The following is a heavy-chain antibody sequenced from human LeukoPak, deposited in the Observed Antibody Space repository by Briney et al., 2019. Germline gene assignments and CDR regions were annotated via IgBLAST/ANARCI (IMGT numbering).Heavy chain of an antibody. Sequence: GGSLRLSCAASGFTFSRYGMHWVRQAPGKGLEWVTFIRYDGSDRYYADSVKGRFTISRDNSKNSLYLQMNSLRAEDTAVYYCTREATYYDFWSGYFPAASPDYWGQGTLVTVSS. CDR1: GFTFSRYG. J-gene: IGHJ4*02. V-gene: IGHV3-30*02. CDR3: TREATYYDFWSGYFPAASPDY. CDR2: IRYDGSDR. D-gene: IGHD3-3*01.